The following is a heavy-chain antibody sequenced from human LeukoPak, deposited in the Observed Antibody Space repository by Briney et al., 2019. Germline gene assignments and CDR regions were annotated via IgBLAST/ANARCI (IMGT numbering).Heavy chain of an antibody. V-gene: IGHV4-38-2*02. CDR1: GYSISSDYY. CDR2: SYHSGST. D-gene: IGHD3-16*01. CDR3: AREGGSYFDY. Sequence: SETLSLTCAVSGYSISSDYYWGWFRQPPGKGLEWIGSSYHSGSTYYNPSLKSRVTISVDTSKNQFSLKLSSVTAADTAVYYCAREGGSYFDYWGQGTLVTVSS. J-gene: IGHJ4*02.